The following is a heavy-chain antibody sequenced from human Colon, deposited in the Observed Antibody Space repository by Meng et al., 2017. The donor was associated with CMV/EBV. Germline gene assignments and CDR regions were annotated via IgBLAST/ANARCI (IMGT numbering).Heavy chain of an antibody. CDR3: VRAGYGGFIKDAFDL. CDR1: GITLSNYK. Sequence: SGITLSNYKMHWVRQAPGKGLEWVAVISYDGTKTYHGDSVKDRFTISRDNSMNSLYLQMDNLRPADTGVYYCVRAGYGGFIKDAFDLWGQGALVTVSS. CDR2: ISYDGTKT. J-gene: IGHJ4*02. D-gene: IGHD1-26*01. V-gene: IGHV3-30*03.